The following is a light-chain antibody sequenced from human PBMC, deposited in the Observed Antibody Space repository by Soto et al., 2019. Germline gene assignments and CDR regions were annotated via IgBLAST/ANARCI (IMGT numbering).Light chain of an antibody. CDR1: QGISTL. CDR3: QHFKSFPIT. V-gene: IGKV1-12*01. Sequence: DLPMTQSPSSVSASVGDRVTITCRASQGISTLLAWYQQKPGKAPKVLIYESSLLQSGVPSRFSGSGSGTDFTLTISSLQPEDFATYYCQHFKSFPITFGQGTRLEIK. J-gene: IGKJ5*01. CDR2: ESS.